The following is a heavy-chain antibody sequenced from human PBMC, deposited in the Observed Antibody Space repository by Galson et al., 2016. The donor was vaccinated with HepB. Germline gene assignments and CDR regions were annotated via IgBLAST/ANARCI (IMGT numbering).Heavy chain of an antibody. CDR1: GFTFSDNA. D-gene: IGHD6-13*01. Sequence: SLRLSCATSGFTFSDNAMHWVRQAPGKGLEWVAVISYDGGNKYYADSVKGRFTISRDNSKNTLSLQMNSLRAEDTAVYYCARGLQAVADTTSGFDYWGQGTLVTVSS. CDR3: ARGLQAVADTTSGFDY. CDR2: ISYDGGNK. V-gene: IGHV3-30-3*01. J-gene: IGHJ4*02.